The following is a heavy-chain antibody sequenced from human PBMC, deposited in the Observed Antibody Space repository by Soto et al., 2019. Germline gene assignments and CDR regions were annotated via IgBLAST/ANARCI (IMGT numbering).Heavy chain of an antibody. V-gene: IGHV4-61*01. CDR3: ARDGFNYYDSSGYYRLFDS. J-gene: IGHJ5*01. D-gene: IGHD3-22*01. Sequence: SETLSLTCTVSGGSVSSGSYYWSWIRQPPGKGLEWIGYIYYSGSTNYNPSLKSRVTMSVDRSINQFSLKLSSVTAADTAVYYCARDGFNYYDSSGYYRLFDSWGLGTLVTAPQ. CDR2: IYYSGST. CDR1: GGSVSSGSYY.